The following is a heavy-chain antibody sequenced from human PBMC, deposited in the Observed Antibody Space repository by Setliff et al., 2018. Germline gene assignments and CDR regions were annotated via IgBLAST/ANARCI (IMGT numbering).Heavy chain of an antibody. CDR2: IYYSATT. J-gene: IGHJ3*02. CDR1: GDSISSNSHY. CDR3: VRPPYGSGGYFNSLSAFDI. V-gene: IGHV4-39*01. D-gene: IGHD3-10*01. Sequence: SETLSLTCIVSGDSISSNSHYWGWIRQPPGKGLEWIGTIYYSATTYCNPSRKSRGTIXXXTCXXXXXXXXXXXXXXXXAVYYCVRPPYGSGGYFNSLSAFDIWGRGTMVTVSS.